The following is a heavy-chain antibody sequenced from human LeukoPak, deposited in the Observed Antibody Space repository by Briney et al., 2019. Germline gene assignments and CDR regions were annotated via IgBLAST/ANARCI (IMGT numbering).Heavy chain of an antibody. J-gene: IGHJ4*02. CDR3: ARTDLTGFDY. CDR2: IYYSGST. D-gene: IGHD4/OR15-4a*01. CDR1: GGSTRSYY. Sequence: SETLSPTCTVSGGSTRSYYCSWIRRPPGPGLEWIGYIYYSGSTNYTPSLKSRVTISVDTSKNQFSLKLSSVTAADTAVYYCARTDLTGFDYWGQGTLVTVSS. V-gene: IGHV4-59*01.